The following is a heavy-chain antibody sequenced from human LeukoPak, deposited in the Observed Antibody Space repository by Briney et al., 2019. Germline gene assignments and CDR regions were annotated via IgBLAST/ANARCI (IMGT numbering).Heavy chain of an antibody. CDR1: GFTFGDYA. Sequence: GGSLRLSCTASGFTFGDYAMSWFRQAPGKGLEWVGFIRSKAYGGTTEYAASVKGRFTISRDDSKSIAYLQMNSLKTEDTAVYYCTSVKGVLRMDVWGKGTTVTVSS. V-gene: IGHV3-49*03. D-gene: IGHD2/OR15-2a*01. CDR2: IRSKAYGGTT. J-gene: IGHJ6*03. CDR3: TSVKGVLRMDV.